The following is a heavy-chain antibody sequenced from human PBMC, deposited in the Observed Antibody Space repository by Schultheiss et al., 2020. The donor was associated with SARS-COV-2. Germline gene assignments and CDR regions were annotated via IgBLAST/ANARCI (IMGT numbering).Heavy chain of an antibody. J-gene: IGHJ4*02. D-gene: IGHD1-26*01. CDR2: IYPGDSDT. Sequence: GESLKISCKGSGYSFTDYWIGWVRQMPGKGLEWMGIIYPGDSDTRYSPSFQGHVTFSVDESIATAYLQWSSLKASDTATYYCARRMSSWGAAYYLDYWGQGTPVTVSS. CDR1: GYSFTDYW. CDR3: ARRMSSWGAAYYLDY. V-gene: IGHV5-51*01.